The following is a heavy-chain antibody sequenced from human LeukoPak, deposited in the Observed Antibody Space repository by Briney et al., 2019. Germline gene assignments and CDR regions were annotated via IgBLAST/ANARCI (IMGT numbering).Heavy chain of an antibody. CDR2: IHYSGST. CDR3: ARGVAAAGTDYMDV. V-gene: IGHV4-39*07. D-gene: IGHD6-13*01. CDR1: GGSISSSSYY. J-gene: IGHJ6*03. Sequence: SETLSLTCTVSGGSISSSSYYWGWIRQPPGKGLEWIGSIHYSGSTNYNPSLKSRVTISVDTSKNQFSLKLSSVTAADTAVYYCARGVAAAGTDYMDVWGKGTTVTVSS.